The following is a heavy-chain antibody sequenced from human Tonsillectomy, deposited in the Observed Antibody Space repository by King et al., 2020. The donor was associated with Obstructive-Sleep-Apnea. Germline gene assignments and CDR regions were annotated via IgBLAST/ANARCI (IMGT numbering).Heavy chain of an antibody. CDR1: GGYISSYY. V-gene: IGHV4-59*08. CDR2: IYYSGSS. CDR3: ARHGDTTGARLPRDYFGMDV. Sequence: QLQESGPGLVRPSETLSLTCTVSGGYISSYYWNWIRQPPGKGLEWIGYIYYSGSSNYNPSLKSRVTISVDTSKNQFSLKLTSATAADTAVYYCARHGDTTGARLPRDYFGMDVWGQGTTVTVSS. D-gene: IGHD2/OR15-2a*01. J-gene: IGHJ6*02.